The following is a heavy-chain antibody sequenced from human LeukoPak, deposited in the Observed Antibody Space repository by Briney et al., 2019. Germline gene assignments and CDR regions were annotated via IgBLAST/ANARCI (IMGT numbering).Heavy chain of an antibody. CDR3: ARGEGVDDAFDI. CDR2: IIPIFGTA. D-gene: IGHD5-12*01. V-gene: IGHV1-69*05. CDR1: GGTFSSYA. J-gene: IGHJ3*02. Sequence: ASVKVSCKASGGTFSSYAISWVRQAPGQGLGWMGGIIPIFGTANYAQKFQGRVTITTDESTRTAYIELSSLRSEDTAVYYCARGEGVDDAFDIWGQGTMVTVSS.